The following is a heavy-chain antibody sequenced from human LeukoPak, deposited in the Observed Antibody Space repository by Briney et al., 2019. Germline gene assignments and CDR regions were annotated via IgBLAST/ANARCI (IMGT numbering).Heavy chain of an antibody. CDR2: IYYSGST. D-gene: IGHD3-22*01. CDR3: ARWPEDYYDSSGYYADY. Sequence: SETLSLTCTVSGGSISSHYWSWIRQPPGKGLEWIGYIYYSGSTNYNPSLKSRVTISVDTSKNQFSLKLSSVTAADTAVYYCARWPEDYYDSSGYYADYWGQGTLVTVSS. J-gene: IGHJ4*02. CDR1: GGSISSHY. V-gene: IGHV4-59*11.